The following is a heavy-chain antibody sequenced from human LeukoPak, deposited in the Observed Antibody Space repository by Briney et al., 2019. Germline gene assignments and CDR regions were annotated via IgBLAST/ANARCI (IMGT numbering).Heavy chain of an antibody. Sequence: ASVKVSCKASGYTFTTYGISWVRQAPGQGPEWMGWISGYNGNTKYAQKFQGRVTMTTDTSTSTAYMELRSLRSDDTAVYYCARDIIAAGTRYSYGTDVWGQGTTVTVSS. CDR1: GYTFTTYG. CDR2: ISGYNGNT. J-gene: IGHJ6*02. CDR3: ARDIIAAGTRYSYGTDV. D-gene: IGHD6-13*01. V-gene: IGHV1-18*01.